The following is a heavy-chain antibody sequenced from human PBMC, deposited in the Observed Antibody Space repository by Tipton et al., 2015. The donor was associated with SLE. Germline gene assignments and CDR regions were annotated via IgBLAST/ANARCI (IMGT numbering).Heavy chain of an antibody. J-gene: IGHJ4*02. CDR3: ARLGYSSSY. CDR2: IYTSGST. D-gene: IGHD6-13*01. V-gene: IGHV4-4*09. Sequence: TLSLTCAVYGGSFSGYYWSWIRQPPGKGLEWIGYIYTSGSTNYNPSLKSRVTISVDTSKNQFSLKLSSVTAADTAVYYCARLGYSSSYWGQGTLVTVSS. CDR1: GGSFSGYY.